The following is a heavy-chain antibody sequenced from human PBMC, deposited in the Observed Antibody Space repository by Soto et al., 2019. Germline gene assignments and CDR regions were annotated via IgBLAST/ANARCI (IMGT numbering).Heavy chain of an antibody. J-gene: IGHJ5*01. CDR1: GGSINTGDFY. CDR3: PREKRVAPINMVRGRIVKTQRNWFDS. Sequence: PSETLSLTCTVSGGSINTGDFYGSGIPQPPGQGLEWIGNIYHSGSPAYNPSLKSRPTSSIDTSNNQFSLTLSSLTAADTAVYYCPREKRVAPINMVRGRIVKTQRNWFDSWGQGILVTVSS. D-gene: IGHD3-10*01. CDR2: IYHSGSP. V-gene: IGHV4-30-4*01.